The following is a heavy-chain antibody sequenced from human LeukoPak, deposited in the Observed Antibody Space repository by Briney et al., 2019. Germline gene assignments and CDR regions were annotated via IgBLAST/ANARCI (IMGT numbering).Heavy chain of an antibody. CDR3: ARVGDTHWFDP. D-gene: IGHD3-16*01. Sequence: SETLSLTCAVYGGSFSGYYWSWIRQPPGKGLEWIGEINHSGSTNYNPSLKSRVTISVDTSKNQFSLKLSSVTAADTAVYYCARVGDTHWFDPLGPGNPGHRLL. CDR2: INHSGST. J-gene: IGHJ5*02. CDR1: GGSFSGYY. V-gene: IGHV4-34*01.